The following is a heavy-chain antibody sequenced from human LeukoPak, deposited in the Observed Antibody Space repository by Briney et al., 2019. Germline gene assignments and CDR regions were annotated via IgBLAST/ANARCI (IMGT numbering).Heavy chain of an antibody. CDR1: GFTFSSNG. V-gene: IGHV3-30*02. D-gene: IGHD3-22*01. CDR2: IRYGGNDE. CDR3: ARGARWSSSGQVFDY. J-gene: IGHJ4*02. Sequence: GGSLRLSCAASGFTFSSNGMHWVRQAPGKGLEWVAFIRYGGNDERYADSVKGRFTISRDNSKNTLYLQMNSLRAEDTAVYYCARGARWSSSGQVFDYWGQGTLVTVSS.